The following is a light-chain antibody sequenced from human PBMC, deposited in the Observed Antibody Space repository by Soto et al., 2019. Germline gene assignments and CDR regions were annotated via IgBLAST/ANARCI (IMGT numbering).Light chain of an antibody. CDR3: SSYTSSSTYV. CDR2: EVS. J-gene: IGLJ1*01. CDR1: STDVGNYNR. V-gene: IGLV2-18*02. Sequence: QSALTQPPSVSGSPGQSVSISCTGTSTDVGNYNRVSWYQQPPGTAPKVILYEVSNRPSGVPDRFSGSKSGNTASLTISGLQAEDEADYYCSSYTSSSTYVFGTGTKLTVL.